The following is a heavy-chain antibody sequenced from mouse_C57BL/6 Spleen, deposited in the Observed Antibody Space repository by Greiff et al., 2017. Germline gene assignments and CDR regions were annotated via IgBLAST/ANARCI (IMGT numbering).Heavy chain of an antibody. D-gene: IGHD1-1*01. V-gene: IGHV10-3*01. J-gene: IGHJ4*01. CDR3: VRDGSSLYYYAMDY. CDR2: IRSKSSNYAT. Sequence: EVHLVESGGGLVQPKGSLKLSCAASGFTFNTYAMHWVRQAPGKGLEWVARIRSKSSNYATYYADSVKDRFTISRDDSQSMLYLQMNNLKTEDTAMYYCVRDGSSLYYYAMDYWGQGTSVTVSS. CDR1: GFTFNTYA.